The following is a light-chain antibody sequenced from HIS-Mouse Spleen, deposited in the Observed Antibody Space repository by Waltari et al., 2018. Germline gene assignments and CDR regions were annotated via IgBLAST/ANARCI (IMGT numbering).Light chain of an antibody. V-gene: IGLV2-14*03. CDR1: SSDVGGYNY. CDR3: SSYTSSSTLPV. J-gene: IGLJ1*01. CDR2: DVS. Sequence: QSALTQPASVSGSPGQSITISCTGTSSDVGGYNYVSWYQQHPGKAPKLMIYDVSNRPSGFSNRFSGSKSGNTASLTISGLQAEDEADYYCSSYTSSSTLPVFGTGTKVTVL.